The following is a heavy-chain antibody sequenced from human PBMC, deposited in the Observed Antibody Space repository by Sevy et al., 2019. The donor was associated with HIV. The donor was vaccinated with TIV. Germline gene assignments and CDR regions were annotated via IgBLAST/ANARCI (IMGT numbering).Heavy chain of an antibody. CDR1: GGSISAYY. V-gene: IGHV4-59*12. D-gene: IGHD5-12*01. CDR2: IYYTGST. Sequence: SETLSLTCTVSGGSISAYYWSWLRQPPGKGLEYIGDIYYTGSTYYNPSLKSRVTISVDTSKNKFSLNLRSVTAVDTAVYYCARAPPVRSGDDSLNWLDPWGQGILVTVSS. J-gene: IGHJ5*02. CDR3: ARAPPVRSGDDSLNWLDP.